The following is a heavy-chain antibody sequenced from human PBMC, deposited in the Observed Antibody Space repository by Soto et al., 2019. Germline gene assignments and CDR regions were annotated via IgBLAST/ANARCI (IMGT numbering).Heavy chain of an antibody. V-gene: IGHV4-30-2*01. CDR2: IYPTGKT. D-gene: IGHD3-16*01. Sequence: LSLTCTVSCGSISSGVYSWSWIRQTPGKGLEWIGYIYPTGKTYYNPTLKNRATLSIDTSQNQFSLQLTSVTAADTAVYYCARAPPGPAPRWGVWGHGTTVTVSS. CDR1: CGSISSGVYS. J-gene: IGHJ6*02. CDR3: ARAPPGPAPRWGV.